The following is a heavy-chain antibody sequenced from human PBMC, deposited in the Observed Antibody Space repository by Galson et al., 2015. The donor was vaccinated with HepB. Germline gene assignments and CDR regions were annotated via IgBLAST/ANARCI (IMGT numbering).Heavy chain of an antibody. J-gene: IGHJ4*02. CDR3: ARGSTITTSVYAF. V-gene: IGHV1-69*13. CDR1: GDGFRTYN. CDR2: IIPIFRIA. Sequence: SVKVSCKASGDGFRTYNIIWVRQAPGQGLEWMGGIIPIFRIANYAQNFRGRVTITAEESTSTAYMELSSLRSEDTAVYYCARGSTITTSVYAFWGQGTLVTV. D-gene: IGHD4-11*01.